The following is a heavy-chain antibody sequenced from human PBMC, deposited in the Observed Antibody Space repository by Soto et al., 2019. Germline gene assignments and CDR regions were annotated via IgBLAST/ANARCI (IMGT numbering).Heavy chain of an antibody. Sequence: QVQLVQSGDEVKKPGASVKVSCKASGYIFVNYGIAWVRQAPGQGLEWMGWISPYTGNTHSATKIQGRLTMTTDTTTSTAYMDLGSLTSDETAVYYSVTVDNFVTPTPQDVWGQCPIVTVS. V-gene: IGHV1-18*01. CDR1: GYIFVNYG. J-gene: IGHJ6*02. CDR2: ISPYTGNT. D-gene: IGHD3-16*02. CDR3: VTVDNFVTPTPQDV.